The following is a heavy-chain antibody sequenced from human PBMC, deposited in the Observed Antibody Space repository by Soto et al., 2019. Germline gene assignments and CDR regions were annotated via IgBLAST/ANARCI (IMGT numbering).Heavy chain of an antibody. CDR3: ARAGYYDSSGHAFDI. Sequence: GGSLRLSCAASGFTFSSYGMHWVRRAPGKGLEWVAVIWYDGSNKYYADSVKGRFTISRDNSKNTLYLQMNSLRAEDKAVYYCARAGYYDSSGHAFDIWGQGTMVTVSS. CDR2: IWYDGSNK. V-gene: IGHV3-33*01. J-gene: IGHJ3*02. D-gene: IGHD3-22*01. CDR1: GFTFSSYG.